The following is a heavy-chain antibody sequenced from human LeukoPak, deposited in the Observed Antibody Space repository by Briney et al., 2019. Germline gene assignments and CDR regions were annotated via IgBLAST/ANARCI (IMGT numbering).Heavy chain of an antibody. Sequence: GGSLRLSCVASGFTFDDYAMHWVRQGPGKGLEWVSGISWNSGDIGYADSMRGRLTISRDNAKNYLYLQMSSLRPEDTALYFCAKDSRRARTTGALDIWGQGTMVTVSS. V-gene: IGHV3-9*01. CDR1: GFTFDDYA. D-gene: IGHD1-1*01. J-gene: IGHJ3*02. CDR2: ISWNSGDI. CDR3: AKDSRRARTTGALDI.